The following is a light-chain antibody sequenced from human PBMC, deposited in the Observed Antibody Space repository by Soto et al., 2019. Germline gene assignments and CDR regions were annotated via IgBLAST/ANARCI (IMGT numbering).Light chain of an antibody. CDR1: QSVSSTY. J-gene: IGKJ2*01. CDR2: GAS. CDR3: KQYGSSPYT. Sequence: ENVLTQSPGTLSLSPGERATLSCRASQSVSSTYLAWYQQKPGQTPRLLIYGASSRATGIPDRFSGSGSGTDFTVTSSRLVPEEFSVYYCKQYGSSPYTFGQGTKLEIK. V-gene: IGKV3-20*01.